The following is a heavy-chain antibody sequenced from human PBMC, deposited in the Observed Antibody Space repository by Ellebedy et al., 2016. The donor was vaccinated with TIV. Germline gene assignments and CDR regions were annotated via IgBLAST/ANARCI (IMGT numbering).Heavy chain of an antibody. CDR3: ARPRTYYYDRWGAFDI. CDR2: IYPGDSDT. D-gene: IGHD3-22*01. Sequence: GESLKISCKGSGYSFTSYWIGWVRQMPGKGLEWMGIIYPGDSDTRYSPSFQGQVTISADKSISAAYLQWSGLKASDTAMYYCARPRTYYYDRWGAFDIWGQGTMVTVSS. J-gene: IGHJ3*02. V-gene: IGHV5-51*01. CDR1: GYSFTSYW.